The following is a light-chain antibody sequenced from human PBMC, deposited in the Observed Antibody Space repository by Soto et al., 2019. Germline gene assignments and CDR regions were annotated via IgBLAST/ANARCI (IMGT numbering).Light chain of an antibody. J-gene: IGKJ4*01. CDR2: GAS. Sequence: DIVLAQTPGTLSLSPGERATLSCRASQCVSSSYLAWYQQKPGQAPRLLIYGASSRATGIPDRFSGSGSGTDFTLTISRLEPEDFAVYYCQQFGSSPLLTFGGGTKVDI. CDR1: QCVSSSY. V-gene: IGKV3-20*01. CDR3: QQFGSSPLLT.